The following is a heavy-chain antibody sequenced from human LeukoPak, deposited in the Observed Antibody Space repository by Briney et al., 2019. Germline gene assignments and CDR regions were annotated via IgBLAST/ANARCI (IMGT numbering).Heavy chain of an antibody. CDR1: GGSFSGYY. CDR3: ARGYYCGSGSAIDY. D-gene: IGHD3-10*01. V-gene: IGHV4-34*01. CDR2: INHSGST. J-gene: IGHJ4*02. Sequence: SETLSLTCAVYGGSFSGYYWSWIRQPPGKGLEWIGEINHSGSTNYNPSLKSRVTISVDTSKNQFSLKLSSVTAADTAVYYCARGYYCGSGSAIDYWGQGTLVTVSS.